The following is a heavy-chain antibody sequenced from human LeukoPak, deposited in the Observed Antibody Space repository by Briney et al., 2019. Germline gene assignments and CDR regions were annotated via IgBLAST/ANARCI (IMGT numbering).Heavy chain of an antibody. V-gene: IGHV3-48*01. D-gene: IGHD3/OR15-3a*01. CDR3: ARDLRSPWTNYYYYYMDV. CDR2: ISSSSSTI. J-gene: IGHJ6*03. Sequence: GGSLRLSCAASGFTFSSYSMNWVRQAPGKGLEWVSYISSSSSTIYYADSVKGRFTISRDNAKNSLYLQMNSLRAEDTAVYYCARDLRSPWTNYYYYYMDVWGKGTTVTVSS. CDR1: GFTFSSYS.